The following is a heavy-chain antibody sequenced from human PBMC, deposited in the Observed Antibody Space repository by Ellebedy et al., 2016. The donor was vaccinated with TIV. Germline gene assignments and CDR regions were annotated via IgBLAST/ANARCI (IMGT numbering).Heavy chain of an antibody. V-gene: IGHV3-23*01. D-gene: IGHD4-17*01. CDR1: GFTFSSYA. CDR3: AHMGGDYGDLYY. CDR2: ISGSGGST. J-gene: IGHJ4*02. Sequence: GESLKISCAASGFTFSSYAMSWVRQAPGKGLEWVSTISGSGGSTYYADSVKGRFTISRDNSKNTLYLQMNSLRAEDTAVYYCAHMGGDYGDLYYWGQGTLVIVSS.